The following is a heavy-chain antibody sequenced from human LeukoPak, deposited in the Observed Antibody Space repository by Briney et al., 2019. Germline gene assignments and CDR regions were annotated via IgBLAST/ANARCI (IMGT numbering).Heavy chain of an antibody. J-gene: IGHJ5*02. CDR3: ARGRGGGGSSNNWLDP. CDR1: GASITTYY. D-gene: IGHD2-15*01. Sequence: SETLSLTCTVSGASITTYYWSWIRQPPGQGLEWIGYIYYSGSTNYNPSLRSRLTISLDTSKNQFSLKLSSVTAADTAVYYCARGRGGGGSSNNWLDPWGQGSLVIVSS. V-gene: IGHV4-59*01. CDR2: IYYSGST.